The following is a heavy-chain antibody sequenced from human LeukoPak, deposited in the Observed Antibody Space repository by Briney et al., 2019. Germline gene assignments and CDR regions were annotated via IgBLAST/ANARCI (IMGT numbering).Heavy chain of an antibody. CDR3: ARDSIVGATKEGRFQH. Sequence: GASVKVPCKASGYTFTSYYMHWVRQAPGQGLEWMGIINPSGGSTSYAQKFQGRVTMTRDTSTSTVYMELSSLRSEDTAVYYCARDSIVGATKEGRFQHWGQGTLVTVSS. D-gene: IGHD1-26*01. J-gene: IGHJ1*01. V-gene: IGHV1-46*01. CDR1: GYTFTSYY. CDR2: INPSGGST.